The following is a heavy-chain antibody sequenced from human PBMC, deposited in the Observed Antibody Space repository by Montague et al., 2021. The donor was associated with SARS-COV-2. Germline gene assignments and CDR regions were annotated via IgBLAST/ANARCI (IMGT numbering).Heavy chain of an antibody. CDR3: ARLGLGGYDILTGYYQSGMDV. Sequence: SETLSLTCTVSGGSISSYSWSWIRQPPGKGPEWIGSIFYSGSTNYNPSLESRVTISVDTSKKQFSLKLSSVTAAVTAVYYCARLGLGGYDILTGYYQSGMDVWGQGTTVTVSS. CDR2: IFYSGST. CDR1: GGSISSYS. J-gene: IGHJ6*02. D-gene: IGHD3-9*01. V-gene: IGHV4-59*08.